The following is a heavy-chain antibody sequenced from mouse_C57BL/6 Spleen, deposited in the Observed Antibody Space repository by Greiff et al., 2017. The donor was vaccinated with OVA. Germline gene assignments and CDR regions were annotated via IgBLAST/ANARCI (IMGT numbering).Heavy chain of an antibody. D-gene: IGHD1-1*01. J-gene: IGHJ1*03. CDR2: ISNGGGST. CDR3: ARGGYGSSYWYFDV. CDR1: GFTFSDYY. V-gene: IGHV5-12*01. Sequence: EVMLVESGGGLVQPGGSLKLSCAASGFTFSDYYMYWVRQTPEKRLEWVAYISNGGGSTYYPDTVKGRFTISRDNAKNTLYLQMSRLKSEDTAMYYCARGGYGSSYWYFDVWGTGTTVTVSS.